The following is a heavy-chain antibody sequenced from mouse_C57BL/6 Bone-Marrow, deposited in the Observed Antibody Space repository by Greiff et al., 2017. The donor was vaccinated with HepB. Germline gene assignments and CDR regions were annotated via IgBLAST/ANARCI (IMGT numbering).Heavy chain of an antibody. Sequence: VQGVESGAELARPGASVKLSCKASGYTFTSYGISWVKQRTGQGLEWIGEIYPRSGNTYYNEKFKGKATLTADKSSSTAYMELRSLTSEDSAVYFCARSYYSIYVGGVDYAMYYWGQGTSVTVSS. CDR2: IYPRSGNT. D-gene: IGHD2-5*01. J-gene: IGHJ4*01. CDR3: ARSYYSIYVGGVDYAMYY. V-gene: IGHV1-81*01. CDR1: GYTFTSYG.